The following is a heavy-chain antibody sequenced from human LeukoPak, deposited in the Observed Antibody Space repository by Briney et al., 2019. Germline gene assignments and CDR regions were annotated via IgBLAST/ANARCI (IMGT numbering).Heavy chain of an antibody. CDR3: ARDGKAQGMDV. CDR2: ISYDGSNK. Sequence: GGSLRLSCAASGFTFSSYAMHWVRQAPGKGLEWVAVISYDGSNKYYADSVKGRFTISRDNSKNTLYLQMNSLRAEDTAVYYCARDGKAQGMDVWGQGTTVTVSS. CDR1: GFTFSSYA. J-gene: IGHJ6*02. D-gene: IGHD1-26*01. V-gene: IGHV3-30-3*01.